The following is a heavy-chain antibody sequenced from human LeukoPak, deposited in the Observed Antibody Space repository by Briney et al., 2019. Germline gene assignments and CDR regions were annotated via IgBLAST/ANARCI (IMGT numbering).Heavy chain of an antibody. CDR2: IYYSGST. V-gene: IGHV4-39*07. CDR3: ALGGPEYYFDY. D-gene: IGHD7-27*01. J-gene: IGHJ4*02. Sequence: SETLSLTCTVSGGSISSSSYYWGWIRQPPGKGLEWIGSIYYSGSTYYNPSLKSRVTISVDTSKNQFSLKLSSVTAADTAVYYCALGGPEYYFDYWGQGTLVTVSS. CDR1: GGSISSSSYY.